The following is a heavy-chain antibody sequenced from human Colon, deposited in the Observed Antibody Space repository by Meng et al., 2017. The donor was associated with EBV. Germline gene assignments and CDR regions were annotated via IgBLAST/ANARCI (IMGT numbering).Heavy chain of an antibody. V-gene: IGHV4-4*02. J-gene: IGHJ5*02. CDR3: AKVQSSGRFSWFDP. CDR1: GGSISSYNW. Sequence: SAAGMVNPSETLSLHCQVSGGSISSYNWWSWVRLAPGKGLEWIGEIYHSGSTNSNPSLRSRLTLSVDKSKNQISLKLTSVTAADTALYYCAKVQSSGRFSWFDPWGQGTLVTVSS. CDR2: IYHSGST. D-gene: IGHD3-10*01.